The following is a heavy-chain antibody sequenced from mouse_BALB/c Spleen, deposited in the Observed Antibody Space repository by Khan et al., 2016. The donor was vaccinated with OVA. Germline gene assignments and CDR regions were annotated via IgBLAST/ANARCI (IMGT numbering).Heavy chain of an antibody. CDR3: ARDYGSNYYFDY. V-gene: IGHV1-76*01. Sequence: QVQLKQSGAELVRPGASVKLSCKPSGYTFTGYWIPWVNQRPGQGLEWIARIYPGTGSTYSNEKFKGKATLTADKSSSTAYMQLSSLKSEDSAVYFCARDYGSNYYFDYWGQGTTLTVSS. D-gene: IGHD1-1*01. J-gene: IGHJ2*01. CDR2: IYPGTGST. CDR1: GYTFTGYW.